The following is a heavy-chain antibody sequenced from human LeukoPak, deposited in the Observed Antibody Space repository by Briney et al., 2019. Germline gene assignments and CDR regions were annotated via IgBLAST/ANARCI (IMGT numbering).Heavy chain of an antibody. CDR1: GFTFSSYA. J-gene: IGHJ6*04. V-gene: IGHV3-30*04. CDR3: ARDHEHIVVVTAIPGDYGMDV. D-gene: IGHD2-21*02. CDR2: ISYDGSNK. Sequence: AGSLRLSCAASGFTFSSYAMHWVRQAPGKGLEWVAVISYDGSNKYYADSVKGRFTISRDNSKNTLYLQMNSLRAEDTAVYYCARDHEHIVVVTAIPGDYGMDVWGKGTTVTVSS.